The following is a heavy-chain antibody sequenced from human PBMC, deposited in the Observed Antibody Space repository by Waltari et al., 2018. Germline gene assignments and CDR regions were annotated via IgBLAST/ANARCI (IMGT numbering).Heavy chain of an antibody. CDR3: AKDGIVGALSSAFDI. Sequence: QVQLQQWGAGLLKPSETLSLTCAVYGGSFSGYYWSWIRQPPGKGMEWIGEIKHSGSTNYNPSLKSRVTISVDTSKNQFSLKLSSVTAADTAVYYCAKDGIVGALSSAFDIWGQGTTVTVSS. V-gene: IGHV4-34*01. D-gene: IGHD1-26*01. CDR2: IKHSGST. CDR1: GGSFSGYY. J-gene: IGHJ3*02.